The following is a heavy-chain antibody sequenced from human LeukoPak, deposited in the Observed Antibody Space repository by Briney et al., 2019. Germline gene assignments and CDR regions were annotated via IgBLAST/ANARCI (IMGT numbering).Heavy chain of an antibody. J-gene: IGHJ4*02. CDR1: GGSISSGDYY. V-gene: IGHV4-30-4*08. Sequence: PSQTLSLTCTVSGGSISSGDYYWSWIRQPPGKGLEWIGEINHSGSTNYNPSLKSRVTISVDTSKNQFSLKLSSVTAADTAVYYCARSPRWDYWGQGTLVTVSS. CDR3: ARSPRWDY. CDR2: INHSGST. D-gene: IGHD4-23*01.